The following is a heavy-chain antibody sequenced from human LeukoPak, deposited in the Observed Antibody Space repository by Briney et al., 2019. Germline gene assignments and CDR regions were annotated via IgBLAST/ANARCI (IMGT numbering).Heavy chain of an antibody. Sequence: ASVKVSCNASGFTFTDYHMHWVRQAPGQGLEWMGWINSGSGDTNYAQKFQGRVTVTRDTSIRTTYTELSNLRSDDTAVYYCVREARATADFWGQGTLVTVSS. CDR2: INSGSGDT. J-gene: IGHJ4*02. D-gene: IGHD1-26*01. CDR3: VREARATADF. CDR1: GFTFTDYH. V-gene: IGHV1-2*02.